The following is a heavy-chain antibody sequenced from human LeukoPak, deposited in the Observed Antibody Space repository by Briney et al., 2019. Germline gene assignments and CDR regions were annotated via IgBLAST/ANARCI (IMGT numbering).Heavy chain of an antibody. Sequence: SETLSLTCTVSGGSISSSSYYWGWIRQPPGKGLEWIGSIYYSGSTYYNPSLKSRVTISVDTSKNQFSLKLSSVTAADTAVYYCATEVLRYFDWFPTFLAYDFIDAFDIWGQGTMVTVSS. CDR1: GGSISSSSYY. J-gene: IGHJ3*02. CDR3: ATEVLRYFDWFPTFLAYDFIDAFDI. CDR2: IYYSGST. V-gene: IGHV4-39*07. D-gene: IGHD3-9*01.